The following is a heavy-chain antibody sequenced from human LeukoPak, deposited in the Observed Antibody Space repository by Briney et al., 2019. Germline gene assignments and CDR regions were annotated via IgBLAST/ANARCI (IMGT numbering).Heavy chain of an antibody. J-gene: IGHJ3*02. Sequence: GASVKVSCKASGYTFTVYYMHWVRQAPGQGLECMGRINPNSGGTNYAQKVQGRVTMTRDTSISTAYMELSRLRSDDTAVYYCARGIAAAGTVDGAFDIWGQGTMVTVSS. CDR2: INPNSGGT. CDR1: GYTFTVYY. D-gene: IGHD6-13*01. V-gene: IGHV1-2*06. CDR3: ARGIAAAGTVDGAFDI.